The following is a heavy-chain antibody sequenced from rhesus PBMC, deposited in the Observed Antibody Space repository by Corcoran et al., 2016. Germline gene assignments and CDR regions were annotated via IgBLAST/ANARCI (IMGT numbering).Heavy chain of an antibody. Sequence: QVQLQESGPGLVKPSETLSLTCAVSGYSISSGYYWGWIRQPPGKGLEYIGDISGSRGSTYYNPSLKSRVTISKDTPKNRFSLKLSAVTAADTAVYYCARQTIAAAGTYWGQGVLVTVSS. V-gene: IGHV4-99*01. CDR1: GYSISSGYY. CDR3: ARQTIAAAGTY. D-gene: IGHD6-31*01. CDR2: ISGSRGST. J-gene: IGHJ4*01.